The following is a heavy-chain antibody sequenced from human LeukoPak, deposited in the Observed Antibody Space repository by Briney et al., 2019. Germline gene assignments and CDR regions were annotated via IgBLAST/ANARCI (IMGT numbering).Heavy chain of an antibody. CDR1: GFTFSSYG. V-gene: IGHV3-33*01. D-gene: IGHD3-22*01. CDR3: ARDGRGNDSSGYYAQPANYYGMDV. J-gene: IGHJ6*02. Sequence: PGGSLRLSCAASGFTFSSYGMHWVRQAPGKGLEWVAVIWYDGSNKYYADSVKDRFTISRDNSKNTLYLQMTSLRAEDTAVYYCARDGRGNDSSGYYAQPANYYGMDVWGQGPTVTVSS. CDR2: IWYDGSNK.